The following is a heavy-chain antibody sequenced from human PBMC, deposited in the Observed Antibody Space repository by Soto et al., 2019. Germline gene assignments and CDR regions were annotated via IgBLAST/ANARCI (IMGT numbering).Heavy chain of an antibody. Sequence: SETLSLTCTVSGGSSSSGGYYCSCIRHHPWKGLELIVYIYYSGSTYYNPSLKSRVTISVDTSKNHFSLKLSSVTSADTSVYYCARELVDSGGYTLNCFAPWGQETLVTV. CDR3: ARELVDSGGYTLNCFAP. J-gene: IGHJ5*02. V-gene: IGHV4-31*03. D-gene: IGHD3-22*01. CDR2: IYYSGST. CDR1: GGSSSSGGYY.